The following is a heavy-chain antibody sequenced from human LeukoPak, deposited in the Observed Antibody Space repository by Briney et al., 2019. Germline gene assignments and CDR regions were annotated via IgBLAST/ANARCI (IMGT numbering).Heavy chain of an antibody. CDR1: GYTFTSYD. CDR2: MNPNSGNT. CDR3: ARGGDGYTEPPSRYYYYMDV. V-gene: IGHV1-8*03. Sequence: ASVTVSCKASGYTFTSYDINWVRQAPGQGLEWMGWMNPNSGNTGYAQKFQGRVTITRDTSISTAYMELSSLRSEDTAVYYCARGGDGYTEPPSRYYYYMDVWGKGTTVTVSS. J-gene: IGHJ6*03. D-gene: IGHD5-24*01.